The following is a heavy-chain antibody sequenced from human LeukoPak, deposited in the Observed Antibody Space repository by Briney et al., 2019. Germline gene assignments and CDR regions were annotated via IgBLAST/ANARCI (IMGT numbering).Heavy chain of an antibody. CDR1: EFTYSTYL. D-gene: IGHD6-13*01. V-gene: IGHV3-7*01. CDR3: AGERPSSSWYDF. Sequence: GGSLRLSCAASEFTYSTYLMTWVRQAPGKGLEWVANIKQDGSEKYYADSVRGRFTISRDNGKKSLYLQMNSLRVEDTAVYYCAGERPSSSWYDFWGQGTLVTVSS. J-gene: IGHJ5*01. CDR2: IKQDGSEK.